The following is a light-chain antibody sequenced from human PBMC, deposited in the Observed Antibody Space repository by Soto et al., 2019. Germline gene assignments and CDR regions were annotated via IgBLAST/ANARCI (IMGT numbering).Light chain of an antibody. CDR3: SSYTSSSTF. V-gene: IGLV2-14*01. CDR2: DVS. CDR1: SSDVGGYNY. J-gene: IGLJ1*01. Sequence: QSALTQPASVSGSPGQSITISCTGTSSDVGGYNYVSWYQQHPGKAPKLMIYDVSNRPSGVSNRFSGSKSGNTASPTISGLQAEDEADYYCSSYTSSSTFFGTGTKLTVL.